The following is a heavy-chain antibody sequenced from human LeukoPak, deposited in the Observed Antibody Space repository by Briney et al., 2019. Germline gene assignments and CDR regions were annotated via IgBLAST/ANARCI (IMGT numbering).Heavy chain of an antibody. CDR3: ARRLTQYDCFDP. J-gene: IGHJ5*02. Sequence: QTLSLTCAISGDSVSSNSVTWNWIRQSPSRGLEWLGRTYYRSTWYNDYAVSVRGQITVNPDTSKNQFSLHLNSVTPEDTAVYYCARRLTQYDCFDPWGQGILVTVSS. D-gene: IGHD2-2*01. V-gene: IGHV6-1*01. CDR1: GDSVSSNSVT. CDR2: TYYRSTWYN.